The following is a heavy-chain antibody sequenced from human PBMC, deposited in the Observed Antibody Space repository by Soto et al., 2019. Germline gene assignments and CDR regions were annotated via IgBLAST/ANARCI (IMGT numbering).Heavy chain of an antibody. CDR3: AREGRNRPNYYYYYMDV. CDR1: SGSISSSNW. D-gene: IGHD4-4*01. CDR2: IYHSGST. V-gene: IGHV4-4*02. Sequence: ETLSLTCAVSSGSISSSNWWSWVRQPPGKGLEWIGEIYHSGSTNYNPSLKSRVTISVDKSKNQFSLKLSSVTAADTAVYYCAREGRNRPNYYYYYMDVWGKGTTVTVSS. J-gene: IGHJ6*03.